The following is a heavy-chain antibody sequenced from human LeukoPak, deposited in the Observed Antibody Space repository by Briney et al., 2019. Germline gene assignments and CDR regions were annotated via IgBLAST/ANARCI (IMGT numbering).Heavy chain of an antibody. V-gene: IGHV3-48*04. CDR1: GFTFSSYS. D-gene: IGHD3-10*01. Sequence: GGSLRLSCAASGFTFSSYSMNWVRQAPGKGLEWVSYISSSSSTIYYADSVKGRFTISRDNAKNSLYLQMNSLRAEDTAVYYCATLWFGELPDYWGQGTLVTVSS. J-gene: IGHJ4*02. CDR3: ATLWFGELPDY. CDR2: ISSSSSTI.